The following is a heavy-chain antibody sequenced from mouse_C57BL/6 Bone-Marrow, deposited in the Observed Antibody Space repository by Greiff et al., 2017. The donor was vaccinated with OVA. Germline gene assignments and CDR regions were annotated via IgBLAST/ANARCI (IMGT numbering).Heavy chain of an antibody. V-gene: IGHV1-55*01. J-gene: IGHJ4*01. CDR1: GYTFTSYW. Sequence: QVQLLQPGAEFVKPGASVKMSCTASGYTFTSYWITWVQQRPGQGLEWIADIYPGSGSTNYNEKFKSKATLTVDTTYSTAYMQRNSLTSEDSAVYYCARTFYYYAKGCWGQGTSVTVAS. CDR3: ARTFYYYAKGC. D-gene: IGHD2-1*01. CDR2: IYPGSGST.